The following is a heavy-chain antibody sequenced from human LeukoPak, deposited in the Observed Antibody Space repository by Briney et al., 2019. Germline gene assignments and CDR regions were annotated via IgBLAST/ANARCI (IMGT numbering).Heavy chain of an antibody. J-gene: IGHJ4*02. Sequence: GGSLRLSCAASGFTFSSYAMSWVRQAPGKGVEGVSLISGSGGSTYYADSVKGRFTISRDISKNTLYLQMNSLRAEDTAVYYCAKVSGGDGYKDYFDYWGQGTLVTVSS. CDR2: ISGSGGST. CDR1: GFTFSSYA. CDR3: AKVSGGDGYKDYFDY. D-gene: IGHD5-24*01. V-gene: IGHV3-23*01.